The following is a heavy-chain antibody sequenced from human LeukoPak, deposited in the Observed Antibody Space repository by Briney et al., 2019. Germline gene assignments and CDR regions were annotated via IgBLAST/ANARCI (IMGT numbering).Heavy chain of an antibody. D-gene: IGHD2-8*01. CDR1: GYTFTGNY. CDR3: ARYGDCSNGVCYFDN. Sequence: ASVKVSCKASGYTFTGNYIHWMRQAPGQGLEWMGWINPKNGGTNYIQKFRGRVTMTRGTSTSTAYMEVTSLRSDDTAVYYCARYGDCSNGVCYFDNWGQGTLVTVSS. J-gene: IGHJ4*02. CDR2: INPKNGGT. V-gene: IGHV1-2*02.